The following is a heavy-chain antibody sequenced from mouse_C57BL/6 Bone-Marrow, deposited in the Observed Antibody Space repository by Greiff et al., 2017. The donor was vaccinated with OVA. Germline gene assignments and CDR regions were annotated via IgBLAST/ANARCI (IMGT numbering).Heavy chain of an antibody. D-gene: IGHD2-4*01. CDR1: GYAFSSSW. V-gene: IGHV1-82*01. CDR2: IYPGDGDT. Sequence: QVQLQQSGPELVKPGASVKISCKASGYAFSSSWMNWVKQRPGKGLEWIGRIYPGDGDTNYNGKFKGKATLTAAKSSSTAYMQLSSLTSEDTAVYVCAREDDFYWGFDVWGTGNTVTVSS. J-gene: IGHJ1*03. CDR3: AREDDFYWGFDV.